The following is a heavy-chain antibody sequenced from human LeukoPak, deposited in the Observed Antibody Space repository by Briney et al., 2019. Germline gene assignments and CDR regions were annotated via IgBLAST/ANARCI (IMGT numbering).Heavy chain of an antibody. CDR1: GFTFSSYA. Sequence: PGRSLRLSCAASGFTFSSYAMHWVRQAPGKGLEWVAVISYDGSNKYYADSVKGRFTISRDNSKNTLYLQMNSLRAEDTAVYYCAREDALLPTVTRAYYYYGMDVWGQGTTVTVSS. V-gene: IGHV3-30-3*01. CDR3: AREDALLPTVTRAYYYYGMDV. D-gene: IGHD4-17*01. J-gene: IGHJ6*02. CDR2: ISYDGSNK.